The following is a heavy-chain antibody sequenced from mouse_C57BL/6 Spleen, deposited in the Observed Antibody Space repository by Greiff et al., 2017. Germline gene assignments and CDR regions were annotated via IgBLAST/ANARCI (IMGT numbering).Heavy chain of an antibody. Sequence: EVQGVESGGGLVKPGGSLKLSCAASGFTFSSYTMSWVRQTPEQRLEWVATISGGGGNTYYPDSVKGRFTISRDKAKNTLYLQMSSLGSEDTALYYCGRMKDYFDYWGKGTTLTVSS. J-gene: IGHJ2*01. CDR3: GRMKDYFDY. CDR2: ISGGGGNT. V-gene: IGHV5-9*01. CDR1: GFTFSSYT.